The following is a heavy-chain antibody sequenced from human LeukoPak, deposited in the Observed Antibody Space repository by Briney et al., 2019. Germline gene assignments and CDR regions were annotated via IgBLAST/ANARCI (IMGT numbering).Heavy chain of an antibody. V-gene: IGHV3-53*01. CDR3: ARVRGRNGIVVVPAAMRGGFDY. J-gene: IGHJ4*02. D-gene: IGHD2-2*01. Sequence: PGGSLRLSCAASGFTVSSNFVSWVRQAPGRGLEWVSFIYSGASTYYADSVKGRFTISRDNSKNTVYLQMNSLRAEDTAVYYCARVRGRNGIVVVPAAMRGGFDYWGQGTLVTVSS. CDR2: IYSGAST. CDR1: GFTVSSNF.